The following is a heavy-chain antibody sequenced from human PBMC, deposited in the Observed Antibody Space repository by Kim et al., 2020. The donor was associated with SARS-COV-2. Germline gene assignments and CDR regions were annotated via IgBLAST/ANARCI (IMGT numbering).Heavy chain of an antibody. V-gene: IGHV1-69*13. CDR2: IIPIFGTA. Sequence: SVKVSCKASGGTFSSYAISWVRQAPGQGLEWMGGIIPIFGTANYAQKFQGRVTITADESTSTAYMELSSLRSEDTAVYYCARENYGSGVLYGMDVWGQGTTVTVSS. D-gene: IGHD6-19*01. CDR3: ARENYGSGVLYGMDV. J-gene: IGHJ6*02. CDR1: GGTFSSYA.